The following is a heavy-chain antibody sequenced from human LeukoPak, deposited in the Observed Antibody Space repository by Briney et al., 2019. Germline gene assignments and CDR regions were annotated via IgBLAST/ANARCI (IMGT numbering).Heavy chain of an antibody. Sequence: ASVQGSFQASRFAFTSYGISWVRPAPGQGREWMGWISAYNGNTNYAQKLQGRVTMTTDTSTSTAYMELRSLRSDDTAVYYCARGAAAGANNWFDPWGQGTLVTVSS. D-gene: IGHD6-13*01. J-gene: IGHJ5*02. CDR3: ARGAAAGANNWFDP. CDR1: RFAFTSYG. CDR2: ISAYNGNT. V-gene: IGHV1-18*01.